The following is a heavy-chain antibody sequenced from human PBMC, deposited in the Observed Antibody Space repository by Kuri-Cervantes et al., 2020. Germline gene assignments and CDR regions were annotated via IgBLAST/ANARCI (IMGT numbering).Heavy chain of an antibody. CDR3: ARDPPRSGWLSRYYYGMDG. V-gene: IGHV4-34*01. CDR2: INHSGST. Sequence: SQTLALTCAVYGGSVIGYYWSWIRQPPGKGLEWIGEINHSGSTNYNPYLKSRVTISVDTSKNQFSLKLSSVTAEDMAVYYCARDPPRSGWLSRYYYGMDGWGQGTTVTVSS. J-gene: IGHJ6*02. D-gene: IGHD6-19*01. CDR1: GGSVIGYY.